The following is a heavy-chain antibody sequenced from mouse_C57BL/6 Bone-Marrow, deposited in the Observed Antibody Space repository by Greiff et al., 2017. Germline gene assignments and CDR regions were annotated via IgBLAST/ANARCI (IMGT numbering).Heavy chain of an antibody. CDR1: GFNIKDDY. D-gene: IGHD2-10*02. CDR2: IDPENGDT. CDR3: RAGYGNRPFAY. V-gene: IGHV14-4*01. Sequence: VQLQQSGAELVRPGASVKLSCTASGFNIKDDYMHWVKQRPEQGLEWIGWIDPENGDTEYASKFQGKATITADTSSNTAYLQLSSLTSEDTAVYYCRAGYGNRPFAYWGQGTLVTVSA. J-gene: IGHJ3*01.